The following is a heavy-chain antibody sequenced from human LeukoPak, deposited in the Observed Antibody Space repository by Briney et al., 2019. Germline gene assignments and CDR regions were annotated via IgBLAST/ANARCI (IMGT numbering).Heavy chain of an antibody. J-gene: IGHJ4*02. CDR1: GFTFSSYA. Sequence: GESLRLSCAASGFTFSSYAMHWVRQAPGKGLGWVAVVWYDGVKKYYLDSVEGRFTVSRANSRNTLYLQMDSLRAEDTAVYFCAKDALRHGDLYYFDYWGQGTSVIVSS. D-gene: IGHD3-3*01. V-gene: IGHV3-33*06. CDR2: VWYDGVKK. CDR3: AKDALRHGDLYYFDY.